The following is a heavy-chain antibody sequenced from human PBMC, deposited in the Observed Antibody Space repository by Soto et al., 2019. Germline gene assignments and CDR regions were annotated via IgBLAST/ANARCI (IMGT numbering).Heavy chain of an antibody. CDR3: ARAQYYDFWSAFDP. V-gene: IGHV3-30*03. CDR2: ISYDGSNK. D-gene: IGHD3-3*01. Sequence: LRLSCAASGFTFSSYGMHWVRQAPGKGLEWVAVISYDGSNKYYADSVKGRFTISRDNSKNTLYLQMNSLRAEDTAVYYCARAQYYDFWSAFDPWGQGTLVTVSS. CDR1: GFTFSSYG. J-gene: IGHJ5*02.